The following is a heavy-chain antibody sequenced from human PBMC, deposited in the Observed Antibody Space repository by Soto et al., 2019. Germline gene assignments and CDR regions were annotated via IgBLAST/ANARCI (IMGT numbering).Heavy chain of an antibody. J-gene: IGHJ3*02. D-gene: IGHD2-15*01. CDR2: IYNEFT. CDR1: GFSVTDIY. Sequence: ESVGGLVQPGGSLRLSCVASGFSVTDIYMNWVRQAPGKGLEWVSVIYNEFTDYADSVRGRFSISTDSSKNALYLQMNSLRAEDSAVYYCVREPRYCSGGSCSIMGDAFDIWGQGTKVTVSS. CDR3: VREPRYCSGGSCSIMGDAFDI. V-gene: IGHV3-66*01.